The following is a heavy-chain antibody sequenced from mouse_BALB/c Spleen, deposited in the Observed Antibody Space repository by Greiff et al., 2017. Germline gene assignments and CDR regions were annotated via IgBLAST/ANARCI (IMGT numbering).Heavy chain of an antibody. D-gene: IGHD1-2*01. V-gene: IGHV7-3*02. CDR2: IRNKANGYTT. CDR3: ARDKDYGYYAMDY. Sequence: DVHLVESGGGLVQPGASLRLSCATSGFTFTDYYMSWVRQPPGKALEWLGFIRNKANGYTTEYSASVKGRFTISRDNSQSILYLQMNTLRAEDSATYYCARDKDYGYYAMDYWGQGTSVTVSA. CDR1: GFTFTDYY. J-gene: IGHJ4*01.